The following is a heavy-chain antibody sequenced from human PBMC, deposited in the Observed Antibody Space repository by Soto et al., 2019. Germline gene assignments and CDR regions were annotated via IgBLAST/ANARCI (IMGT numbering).Heavy chain of an antibody. Sequence: EVQLLESGGGLVQPGGSLRLSCAASGFTFSSSAMSWVRQAPGKGLEWVSVISGSGDSTYYADSVKGRFTISRDNSKNTLSLQMHSLRAEDTAVYYCAKAHQYCSSTSCYAMGGYWGQGTLVTVSS. CDR2: ISGSGDST. D-gene: IGHD2-2*01. J-gene: IGHJ4*02. CDR1: GFTFSSSA. V-gene: IGHV3-23*01. CDR3: AKAHQYCSSTSCYAMGGY.